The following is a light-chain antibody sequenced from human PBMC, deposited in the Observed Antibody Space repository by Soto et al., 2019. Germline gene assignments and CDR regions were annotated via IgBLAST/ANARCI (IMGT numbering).Light chain of an antibody. V-gene: IGKV1-33*01. J-gene: IGKJ5*01. CDR2: DAS. CDR3: HSRA. CDR1: QDIRNY. Sequence: DIQMPQSPSSLSASVGARVTITCQASQDIRNYLNWYQQKPGKAPKLLIHDASTLETGVPSRFSGSGSETEFTLTISRLQPDDFATYFCHSRAFGQGTRLEIK.